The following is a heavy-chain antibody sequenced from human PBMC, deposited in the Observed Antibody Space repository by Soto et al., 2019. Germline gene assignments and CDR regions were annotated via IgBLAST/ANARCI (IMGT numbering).Heavy chain of an antibody. Sequence: ASVKVSCKASGGTFSSYAISWVRQAPGQGLEWMGGIIPIFGTANYAQKFQGRVTITADESTTTAYMELSSLRSEDTAVYYCARDLKRYYDSSGYGYYYYGMDVWGQGTTVTVSS. CDR1: GGTFSSYA. D-gene: IGHD3-22*01. CDR2: IIPIFGTA. J-gene: IGHJ6*02. V-gene: IGHV1-69*13. CDR3: ARDLKRYYDSSGYGYYYYGMDV.